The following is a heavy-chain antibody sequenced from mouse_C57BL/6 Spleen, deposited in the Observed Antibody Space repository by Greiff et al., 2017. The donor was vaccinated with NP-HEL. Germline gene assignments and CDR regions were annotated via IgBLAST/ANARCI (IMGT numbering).Heavy chain of an antibody. V-gene: IGHV1-15*01. J-gene: IGHJ3*01. Sequence: VQLQQSGAELVRPGASVTLSCKASGYTFTDYEMHWVKQTPVHGLEWIGAIDPDTGGTAYNQKFKGKAILTADKSSSTAYMELRSLPSEDSAVYYWTRGGLPAWFAYWGQGTLVTVSA. D-gene: IGHD5-5*01. CDR3: TRGGLPAWFAY. CDR1: GYTFTDYE. CDR2: IDPDTGGT.